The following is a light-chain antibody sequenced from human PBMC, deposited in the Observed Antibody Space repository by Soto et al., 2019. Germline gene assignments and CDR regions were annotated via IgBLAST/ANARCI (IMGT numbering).Light chain of an antibody. Sequence: DIQMTQSPSSLSASVGDRVTITCRASQSISSYLNWYQQKPGKAPKLLIYAASSLQSGVPSRFSGSGSGTDFNLTISSLQPEDFATYYCQQSYSTPPFTFGPGNKVDIK. CDR3: QQSYSTPPFT. CDR1: QSISSY. CDR2: AAS. V-gene: IGKV1-39*01. J-gene: IGKJ3*01.